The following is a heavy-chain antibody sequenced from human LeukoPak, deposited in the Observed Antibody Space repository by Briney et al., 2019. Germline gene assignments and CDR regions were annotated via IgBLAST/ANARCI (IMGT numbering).Heavy chain of an antibody. CDR1: GFTFSSYS. Sequence: PGGSLRLSCAASGFTFSSYSMNWVRQAPGKGLEWVSSISSSSSYIYYADSVKGRFTISRDNAKNSLYLQMNSLRAEDTAVYYCARDERSYYYYGMDVWGQGTTVTVSS. J-gene: IGHJ6*02. V-gene: IGHV3-21*01. CDR3: ARDERSYYYYGMDV. CDR2: ISSSSSYI.